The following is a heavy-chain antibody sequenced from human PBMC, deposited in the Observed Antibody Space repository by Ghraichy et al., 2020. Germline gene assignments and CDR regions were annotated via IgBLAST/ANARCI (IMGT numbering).Heavy chain of an antibody. J-gene: IGHJ6*02. Sequence: GESLNISCAASGFTFSSYGMHWVRQAPGKGLEWVAVISYDGSNKYYADSVKGRFTISRDNSKNTLYLQMNSLRAEDTAVYYCAKDLEDIVVVPAASGGAYYYYGMDVWGQGTTVTVSS. D-gene: IGHD2-2*01. CDR2: ISYDGSNK. V-gene: IGHV3-30*18. CDR3: AKDLEDIVVVPAASGGAYYYYGMDV. CDR1: GFTFSSYG.